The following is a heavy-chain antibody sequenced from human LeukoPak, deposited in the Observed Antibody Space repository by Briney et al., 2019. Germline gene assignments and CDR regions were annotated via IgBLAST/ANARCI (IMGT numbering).Heavy chain of an antibody. CDR1: GFTFNSYG. CDR2: IWYDGSNK. J-gene: IGHJ4*02. Sequence: GGSLRLSCAASGFTFNSYGMHWVRQAPGKGLEWVAVIWYDGSNKYYADSVKGRFTISRDNSKNTLYLQTNSLRAEDTAVYYCARSVTMIVVAPGYWGQGTLVTVSS. V-gene: IGHV3-33*01. CDR3: ARSVTMIVVAPGY. D-gene: IGHD3-22*01.